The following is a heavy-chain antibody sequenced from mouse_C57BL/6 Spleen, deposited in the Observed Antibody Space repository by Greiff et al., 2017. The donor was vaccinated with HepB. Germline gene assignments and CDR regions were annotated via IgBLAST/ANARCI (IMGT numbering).Heavy chain of an antibody. Sequence: QVQLKESGPELVKPGASVKISCKASGYAFSSSWMNWVKQRPGKGLEWIGRIYPGDGDTNYNGKFKGKATLTADKSSSTAYMQLSSLTSEDSAVYFCARVYGNYARYYFDYWGQGTTLTVSS. J-gene: IGHJ2*01. V-gene: IGHV1-82*01. CDR1: GYAFSSSW. D-gene: IGHD2-1*01. CDR3: ARVYGNYARYYFDY. CDR2: IYPGDGDT.